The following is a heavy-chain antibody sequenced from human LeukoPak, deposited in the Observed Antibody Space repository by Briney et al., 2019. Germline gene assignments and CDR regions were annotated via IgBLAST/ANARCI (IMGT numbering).Heavy chain of an antibody. V-gene: IGHV1-58*01. CDR1: GFTFTSSA. CDR3: AALYYDILTGYYGEGTFDI. J-gene: IGHJ3*02. D-gene: IGHD3-9*01. Sequence: SVKVSCKASGFTFTSSAVQWVRQARGQRLEWIGWIVVGSGNTNYAQKFQERVTITRDMSTSTAYMELSSLRSEDTAVHYCAALYYDILTGYYGEGTFDIWGQGTMVTVSS. CDR2: IVVGSGNT.